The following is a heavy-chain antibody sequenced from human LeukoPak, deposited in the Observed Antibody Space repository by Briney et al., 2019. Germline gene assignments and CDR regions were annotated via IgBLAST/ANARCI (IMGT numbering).Heavy chain of an antibody. CDR2: ISGGSGTT. CDR3: ARALVIATTYNHFDP. D-gene: IGHD2-15*01. Sequence: GGSLRLSCAASGFTFSSYAMSWVRQAPGKGLEWVSVISGGSGTTYYADSVKGRFTISRDNSKNTLYVQMNSLRAEDTAVYYCARALVIATTYNHFDPWGQGTLVTVCS. J-gene: IGHJ5*02. CDR1: GFTFSSYA. V-gene: IGHV3-23*01.